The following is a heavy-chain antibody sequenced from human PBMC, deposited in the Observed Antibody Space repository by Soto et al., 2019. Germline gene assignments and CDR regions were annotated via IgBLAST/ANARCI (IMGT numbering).Heavy chain of an antibody. CDR2: ISWNSGTI. Sequence: GGSLRLSCAASGFTFDDYAMHWVRQAPGKGLEWVSGISWNSGTIVYADSVKGRFTISRDNAKNSLYLQMNSLRGEDTALYYCAKDMRGGSSSSRYYYGLDVWGQGPTVTVSS. CDR1: GFTFDDYA. V-gene: IGHV3-9*01. J-gene: IGHJ6*02. CDR3: AKDMRGGSSSSRYYYGLDV. D-gene: IGHD6-13*01.